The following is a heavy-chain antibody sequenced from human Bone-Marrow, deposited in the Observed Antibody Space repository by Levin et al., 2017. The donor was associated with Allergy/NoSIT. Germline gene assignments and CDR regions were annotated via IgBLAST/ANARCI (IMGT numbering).Heavy chain of an antibody. D-gene: IGHD3-10*01. V-gene: IGHV3-53*01. CDR1: GFTVGSNY. CDR2: IYSGGST. Sequence: SCAASGFTVGSNYMSWVRQAPGKGPEWVSVIYSGGSTYYADSVKGRFTISRDNSKNTLYLQMNSLRAEDTAVYYCARGWFGELLSHWGQGTLVTVSS. J-gene: IGHJ4*02. CDR3: ARGWFGELLSH.